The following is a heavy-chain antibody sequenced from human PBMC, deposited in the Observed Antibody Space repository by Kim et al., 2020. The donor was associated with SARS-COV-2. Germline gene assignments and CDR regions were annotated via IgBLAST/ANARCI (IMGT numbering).Heavy chain of an antibody. Sequence: SQTLSLTCAISGDSLSSNIVTWIWIRQSPSRGLECLGRTYYRSKWYNDYAVSVKSRITFNADTSKNQLSLQLNSVTPEDTAVYYCARGRFGGYFYGMDVWGQGTTVTVSS. J-gene: IGHJ6*02. D-gene: IGHD2-2*03. CDR2: TYYRSKWYN. CDR1: GDSLSSNIVT. V-gene: IGHV6-1*01. CDR3: ARGRFGGYFYGMDV.